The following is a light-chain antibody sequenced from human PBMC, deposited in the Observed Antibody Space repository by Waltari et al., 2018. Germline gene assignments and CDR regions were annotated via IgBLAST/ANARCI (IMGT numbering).Light chain of an antibody. CDR3: MQATHWPALT. Sequence: DVVMTQSRRPMLVTLGQSAHISCRSSQGLVHSDGNTYLNWFHQRPSECPRRLIYKVSDLDAGVRDRFSVSGTGTDFTLKISRVEAEDVEVYFCMQATHWPALTFGGGTKVEIK. V-gene: IGKV2-30*02. CDR2: KVS. CDR1: QGLVHSDGNTY. J-gene: IGKJ4*01.